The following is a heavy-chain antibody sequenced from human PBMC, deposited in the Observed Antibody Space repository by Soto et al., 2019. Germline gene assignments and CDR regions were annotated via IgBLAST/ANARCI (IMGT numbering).Heavy chain of an antibody. D-gene: IGHD1-7*01. CDR3: AREARITGTTASDLLKY. Sequence: EASVKVSCKASGYTFTSYAMHWVRQAPGQRLEWMGWINAGNGNTKYSQKFQGRVTITRDTSASTADMELSSLRSEDTAVYYCAREARITGTTASDLLKYWGQGTLVTVSS. CDR1: GYTFTSYA. V-gene: IGHV1-3*01. CDR2: INAGNGNT. J-gene: IGHJ4*02.